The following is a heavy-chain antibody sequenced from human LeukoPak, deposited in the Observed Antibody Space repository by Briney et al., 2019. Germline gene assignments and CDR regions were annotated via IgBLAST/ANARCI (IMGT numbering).Heavy chain of an antibody. CDR2: FDPEDGET. CDR1: GYTLTELS. Sequence: ASVKVSCKVSGYTLTELSMHWVRQAPGKGLEWMGGFDPEDGETIYAQKFQGRVTMTEDTSTDTACMELSSLRSEDTAVYYCATDPYSSGWYHYWGQGTLVTVSS. V-gene: IGHV1-24*01. J-gene: IGHJ4*02. CDR3: ATDPYSSGWYHY. D-gene: IGHD6-19*01.